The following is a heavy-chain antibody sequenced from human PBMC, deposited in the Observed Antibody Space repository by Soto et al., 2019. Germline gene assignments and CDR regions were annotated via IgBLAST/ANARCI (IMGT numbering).Heavy chain of an antibody. V-gene: IGHV3-74*01. CDR3: VRDSHGDY. Sequence: EVQLVESGGGLVQPGGSLRLSCAGSGFTFSNYSMHWVRQAPGKGLEWVSRIDHDGPTDYADSVRGRFTISRDNAENTLYLQMNSLRPEDTALYYCVRDSHGDYWGQGTLVTVSS. CDR1: GFTFSNYS. CDR2: IDHDGPT. J-gene: IGHJ4*02.